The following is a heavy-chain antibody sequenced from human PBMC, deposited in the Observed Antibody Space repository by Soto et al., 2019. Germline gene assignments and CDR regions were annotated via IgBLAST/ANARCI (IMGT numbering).Heavy chain of an antibody. D-gene: IGHD5-12*01. CDR2: FYYSGST. CDR3: ARISVASRYMDV. CDR1: GGSISSSSYY. V-gene: IGHV4-39*01. Sequence: PSETLSLTCTVSGGSISSSSYYWGWIRQSPGKGLEWIGSFYYSGSTYYSPSLKSRVTVSGDTSKKQISPRLSSVTAADTAVYYCARISVASRYMDVWGKGSTVTVSS. J-gene: IGHJ6*03.